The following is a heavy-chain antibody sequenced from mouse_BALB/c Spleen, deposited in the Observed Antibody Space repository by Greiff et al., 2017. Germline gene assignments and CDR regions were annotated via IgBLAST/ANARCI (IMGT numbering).Heavy chain of an antibody. CDR2: ISTYYGNT. J-gene: IGHJ4*01. CDR3: ARSRGNYLYYAMDY. V-gene: IGHV1-67*01. CDR1: GYTFTDYA. D-gene: IGHD2-1*01. Sequence: QVQLQQSGPELVRPGVSVKISCKGSGYTFTDYAMHWVKQSHAKSLEWIGVISTYYGNTNYNQKFKGKATMTVDKSSSTAYMELARLTSEDSAIYYCARSRGNYLYYAMDYWGQGTSVTVSS.